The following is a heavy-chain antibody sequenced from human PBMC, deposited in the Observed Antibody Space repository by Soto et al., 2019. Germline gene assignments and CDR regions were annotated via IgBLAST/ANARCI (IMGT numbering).Heavy chain of an antibody. CDR1: GFSFSSSW. CDR2: INSDGSST. J-gene: IGHJ4*02. Sequence: GSLRLSCVVSGFSFSSSWMHWVCQAPGKGLVWVSRINSDGSSTNYADSVKGRFTTSRDNAKNMLYLQMNSLRVEDTALYYCVTGWSGYWGQGTLVTVSS. D-gene: IGHD2-15*01. V-gene: IGHV3-74*01. CDR3: VTGWSGY.